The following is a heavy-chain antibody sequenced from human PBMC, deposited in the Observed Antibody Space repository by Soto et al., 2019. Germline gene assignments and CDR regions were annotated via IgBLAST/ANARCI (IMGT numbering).Heavy chain of an antibody. CDR1: GGSVSSRSYY. Sequence: SETLPLTCTVSGGSVSSRSYYWIWIRQPPGKGLEWIGYIYYSGSTNYNPSLKSRVTISVDTSKNQFSLKLSSVTAADTAVYYCARGREDQLLFGCWFDPWGQGTLVTVSS. V-gene: IGHV4-61*01. J-gene: IGHJ5*02. CDR2: IYYSGST. D-gene: IGHD2-2*01. CDR3: ARGREDQLLFGCWFDP.